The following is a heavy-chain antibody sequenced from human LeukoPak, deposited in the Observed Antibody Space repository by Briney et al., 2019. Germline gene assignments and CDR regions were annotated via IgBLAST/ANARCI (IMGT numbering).Heavy chain of an antibody. V-gene: IGHV1-46*01. CDR1: GYTFINYY. CDR3: ARDHDLYSYGPTPGDY. CDR2: INPSGGSS. Sequence: ASVKVSCKASGYTFINYYMHWVRQAPGQGLEWMGIINPSGGSSSYAQKFQGRVTMTRDMSTSTVYMELSSLRSEDTAVYYCARDHDLYSYGPTPGDYWGQGTLVTVSS. D-gene: IGHD5-18*01. J-gene: IGHJ4*02.